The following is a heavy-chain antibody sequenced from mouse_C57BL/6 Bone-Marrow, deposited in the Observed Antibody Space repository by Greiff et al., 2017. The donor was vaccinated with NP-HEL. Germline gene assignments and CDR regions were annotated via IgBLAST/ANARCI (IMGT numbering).Heavy chain of an antibody. Sequence: EVQLQQSGAELVRPGASVKLSCTASGFNIKDYYMHWVKQRPEQGLEWIGRIDPEDGDTAYAPKFQGKATLTADTSSNTAYLQLSSLTSEDTAVYYCTTPGYLLWLRRGDYWGQGTTLTVSS. CDR2: IDPEDGDT. V-gene: IGHV14-1*01. CDR1: GFNIKDYY. D-gene: IGHD2-2*01. J-gene: IGHJ2*01. CDR3: TTPGYLLWLRRGDY.